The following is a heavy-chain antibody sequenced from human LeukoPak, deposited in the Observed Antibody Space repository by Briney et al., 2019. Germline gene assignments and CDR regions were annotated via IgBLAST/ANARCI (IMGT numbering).Heavy chain of an antibody. J-gene: IGHJ4*02. Sequence: SQTLSLTCTVSGVSISSGGYYWSWIRQHPGKGLEWIGYIYYSGSTYYNPSLKSRVTISVDTSKNQFSLKLSSVTAADTAVYYCAREGYEPPYGSGIGYWGQGTLVTVSS. CDR3: AREGYEPPYGSGIGY. V-gene: IGHV4-31*03. D-gene: IGHD3-10*01. CDR1: GVSISSGGYY. CDR2: IYYSGST.